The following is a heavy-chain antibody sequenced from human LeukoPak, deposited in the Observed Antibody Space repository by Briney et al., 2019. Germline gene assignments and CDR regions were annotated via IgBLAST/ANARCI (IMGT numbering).Heavy chain of an antibody. V-gene: IGHV1-8*01. CDR1: GYTFTSYD. CDR2: MNPNSGNT. D-gene: IGHD3-10*02. CDR3: ARGNVRSFDY. J-gene: IGHJ4*02. Sequence: ASVKVSCKASGYTFTSYDINWVRQAPGQGLEWMGSMNPNSGNTGYAHKFQGRVTMTRNTAMSTAYMELSSLRSADTAMYYCARGNVRSFDYWGQGTLVIVPS.